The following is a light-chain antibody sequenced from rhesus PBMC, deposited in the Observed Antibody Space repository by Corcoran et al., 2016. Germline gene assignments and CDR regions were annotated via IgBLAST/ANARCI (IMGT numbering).Light chain of an antibody. J-gene: IGKJ4*01. V-gene: IGKV1-22*01. CDR3: LKYNSSTLT. CDR1: QSITSW. CDR2: KAS. Sequence: DIQMTQSPSSLSASVGDTVTITCRASQSITSWLDWYQQQPGKAPKLLNYKASSLQSGVPSRFSGSGSGTDFTLTINSLQPEDFATYYYLKYNSSTLTFGGGTKVEIK.